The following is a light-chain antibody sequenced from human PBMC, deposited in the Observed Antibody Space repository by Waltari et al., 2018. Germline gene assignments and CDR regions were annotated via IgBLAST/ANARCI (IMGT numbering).Light chain of an antibody. V-gene: IGLV3-1*01. CDR3: LAWDSSTAWV. CDR2: QDT. Sequence: SYELTQPPSVSVSPGQTARITCPGDKLGDKYTAWYQQKPGQSPVLVIYQDTKRPSGIPERFSGSNSGNTATLTISGTQGMDEADYYCLAWDSSTAWVFGGGTKLTVL. J-gene: IGLJ3*02. CDR1: KLGDKY.